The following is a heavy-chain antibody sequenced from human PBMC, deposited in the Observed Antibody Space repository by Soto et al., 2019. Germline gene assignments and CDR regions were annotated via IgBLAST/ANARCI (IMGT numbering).Heavy chain of an antibody. CDR2: INHSGST. V-gene: IGHV4-34*01. Sequence: QVQLQQWGAGLLKPSETLSLTGAVYGGSFSGYYWSWIRQPPGKGLEWIGEINHSGSTNYNPSLKSRVTISVDTSKNQFSLKLSSVTAADTAVYYCARNRRRDAFDIWGQGTMVTVSS. J-gene: IGHJ3*02. CDR1: GGSFSGYY. CDR3: ARNRRRDAFDI.